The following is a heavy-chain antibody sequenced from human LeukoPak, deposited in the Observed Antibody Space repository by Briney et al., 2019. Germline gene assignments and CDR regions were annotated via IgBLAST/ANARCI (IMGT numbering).Heavy chain of an antibody. CDR3: ARGRGSLDL. CDR1: AVCISTYC. V-gene: IGHV4-59*01. CDR2: IYYSGST. J-gene: IGHJ2*01. Sequence: PSGTLCLTCTVGAVCISTYCGKWIRQPPGKGLECIGYIYYSGSTNYSPSLKSRVTISVDTSKSQFSLKLSSGTAPDTAVYDCARGRGSLDLWGRGTLVTVSS.